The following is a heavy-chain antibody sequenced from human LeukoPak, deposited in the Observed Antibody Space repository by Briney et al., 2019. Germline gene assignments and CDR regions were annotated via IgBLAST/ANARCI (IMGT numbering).Heavy chain of an antibody. CDR1: VYTFTGYY. CDR2: INPNSGGT. D-gene: IGHD6-6*01. Sequence: VASVKVSCMASVYTFTGYYMHWVRPAPGQGVECVGWINPNSGGTNYAQKFQGRVTLTRDTSISTAYMELSRLRSDDTAVYYCARGGPEYLYDYYMDVWGKGTTVTVSS. CDR3: ARGGPEYLYDYYMDV. V-gene: IGHV1-2*02. J-gene: IGHJ6*03.